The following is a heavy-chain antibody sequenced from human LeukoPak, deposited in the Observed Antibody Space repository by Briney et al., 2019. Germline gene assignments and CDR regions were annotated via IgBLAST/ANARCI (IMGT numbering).Heavy chain of an antibody. D-gene: IGHD6-13*01. CDR3: ARGSIAAADSFDY. CDR2: INHSGST. Sequence: SETLSLTCAVYGGSFSGCYWSWIRQPPGKGLEWIGEINHSGSTNYNPSLKSRVTISVDTSKNQFSLKLSSVTAADTAVYYCARGSIAAADSFDYWGQGTLVTVSS. J-gene: IGHJ4*02. CDR1: GGSFSGCY. V-gene: IGHV4-34*01.